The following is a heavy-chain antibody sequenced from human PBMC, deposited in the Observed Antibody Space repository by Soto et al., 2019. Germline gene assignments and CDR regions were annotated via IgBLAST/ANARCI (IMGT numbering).Heavy chain of an antibody. CDR1: GGSVSSGSYY. J-gene: IGHJ6*02. D-gene: IGHD3-3*01. CDR3: ARGDFWSGYYDYYYYYGMDV. V-gene: IGHV4-61*01. CDR2: IYYSGST. Sequence: SETLSLTCTVSGGSVSSGSYYWSWIRQPPGKGLEWIGYIYYSGSTNYDPSLKSRVTISVDTSKNQFSLKLSSVTAADTAVCYCARGDFWSGYYDYYYYYGMDVWGQGTTVTVSS.